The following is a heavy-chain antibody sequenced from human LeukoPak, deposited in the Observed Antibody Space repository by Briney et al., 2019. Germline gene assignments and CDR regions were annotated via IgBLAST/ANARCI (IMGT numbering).Heavy chain of an antibody. CDR3: ARIMGYCYSTNCPRGDAFDI. CDR2: INSDESRT. V-gene: IGHV3-74*01. J-gene: IGHJ3*02. Sequence: GSLRLSCAASGFTFSSYWMHWVRQAPGRGLVWVSRINSDESRTTYADSVKGRFTISRDNAKNSLRLQMNSLRAEDTAVFYCARIMGYCYSTNCPRGDAFDIWGQGTMVTVSS. D-gene: IGHD2-2*01. CDR1: GFTFSSYW.